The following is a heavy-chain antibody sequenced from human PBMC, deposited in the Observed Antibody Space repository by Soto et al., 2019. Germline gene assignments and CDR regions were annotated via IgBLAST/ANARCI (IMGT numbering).Heavy chain of an antibody. V-gene: IGHV3-53*04. D-gene: IGHD3-10*01. Sequence: GGSLRLSCAASGFTVSSNYMSWVRQAPGKGLEWVSVIYSGGSTYYADSVKGRFTISRHNSKNTLYLQMNSLRAEDTAVYYCARVGQELYYYGSGPQGDYWGQGTLVTVSS. J-gene: IGHJ4*02. CDR3: ARVGQELYYYGSGPQGDY. CDR1: GFTVSSNY. CDR2: IYSGGST.